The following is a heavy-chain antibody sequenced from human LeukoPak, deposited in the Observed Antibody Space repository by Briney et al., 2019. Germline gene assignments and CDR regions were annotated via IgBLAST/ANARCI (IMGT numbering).Heavy chain of an antibody. D-gene: IGHD1-26*01. J-gene: IGHJ3*02. V-gene: IGHV3-48*01. Sequence: PGGSLRLSCAASGFTFSSYSMNWVSQAPGKGLEWIAYISSDTRTKYYADSVQGRFTVSRDNAKNSLYLQMNSQRVEDTAVYYCARDSGSSPHHDAFDIWGQGTMVTVSS. CDR2: ISSDTRTK. CDR3: ARDSGSSPHHDAFDI. CDR1: GFTFSSYS.